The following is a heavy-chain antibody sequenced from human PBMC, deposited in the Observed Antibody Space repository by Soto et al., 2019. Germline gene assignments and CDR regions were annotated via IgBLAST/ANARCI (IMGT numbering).Heavy chain of an antibody. Sequence: GGSLRLSCAASGFTFSSYAMSWVRQAPGKGLEWVSAISGSGGSTYYADSVKGRFTISRDNTKNTLYLQMNSLRAEDTALYYCAKDRIMITFGGHLGYFDYWGQGTLVTVS. V-gene: IGHV3-23*01. CDR3: AKDRIMITFGGHLGYFDY. CDR2: ISGSGGST. D-gene: IGHD3-16*01. CDR1: GFTFSSYA. J-gene: IGHJ4*02.